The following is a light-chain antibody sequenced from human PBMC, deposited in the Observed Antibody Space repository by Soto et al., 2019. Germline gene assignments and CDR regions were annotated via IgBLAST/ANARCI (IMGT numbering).Light chain of an antibody. CDR2: DDG. V-gene: IGLV3-21*02. Sequence: ELTQPPSVSVAPGQTARITCGGNNIGGKSLHWYQQKPGQAPVLVVYDDGDRPSGIPERFSGSNSGNTATLTISRVEAGDEADYYCQVWDNNYDHYVFGTGTKVTAL. CDR1: NIGGKS. CDR3: QVWDNNYDHYV. J-gene: IGLJ1*01.